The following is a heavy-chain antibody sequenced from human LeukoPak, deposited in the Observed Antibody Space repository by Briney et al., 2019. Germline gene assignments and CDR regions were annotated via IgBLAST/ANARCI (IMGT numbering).Heavy chain of an antibody. CDR2: ISYDGSNK. CDR1: GFTFSSYA. J-gene: IGHJ4*02. V-gene: IGHV3-30-3*01. D-gene: IGHD7-27*01. Sequence: GRSLRLSCAASGFTFSSYAMHWVRQAPGKGLEWVAVISYDGSNKYYADSVKGRFTISRDNSKNTLYLQMNSLRPEDTAVYYCAKDGEGAAASYYFDYWGQGTLVTVFS. CDR3: AKDGEGAAASYYFDY.